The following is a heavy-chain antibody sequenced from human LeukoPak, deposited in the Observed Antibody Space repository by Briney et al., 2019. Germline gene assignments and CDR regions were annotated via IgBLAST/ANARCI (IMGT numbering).Heavy chain of an antibody. CDR3: ARDRWVYGDYSCAY. J-gene: IGHJ4*02. V-gene: IGHV3-30-3*01. CDR2: ISYDGSNK. CDR1: GFIFNSYS. D-gene: IGHD4-17*01. Sequence: GRSLRLSCAASGFIFNSYSMHWVRQAPGKGLEWVAVISYDGSNKHYADSVQGRFTISRDNSKSTLYLQMDSLRAEDTAVYYCARDRWVYGDYSCAYSGQGTLVTVSS.